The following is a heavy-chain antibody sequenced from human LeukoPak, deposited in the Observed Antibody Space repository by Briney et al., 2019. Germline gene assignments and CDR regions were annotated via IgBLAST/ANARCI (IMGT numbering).Heavy chain of an antibody. CDR2: ISAYNGNT. V-gene: IGHV1-18*01. D-gene: IGHD2-2*03. Sequence: ASVKVSCKASGYSFNSVGMNWVRQAPGQGLEWMGWISAYNGNTNYAQKLQGRVTMTTDTSTSTAYMELRSLRPDDTAVYYCARDLDMRRIVDYWGQGTLVTVSS. CDR3: ARDLDMRRIVDY. J-gene: IGHJ4*02. CDR1: GYSFNSVG.